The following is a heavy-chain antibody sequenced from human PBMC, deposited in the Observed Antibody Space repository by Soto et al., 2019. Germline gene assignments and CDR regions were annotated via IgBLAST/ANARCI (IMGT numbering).Heavy chain of an antibody. J-gene: IGHJ5*02. Sequence: ASVKVSCKASGYTFTGYYMHWVRQAPGQGLEWMGWINPNSGGANYAQKFQGWVTMTRDTSISTAYMELSRLRSDDTAVYYCAREDILGWFDPWGQGTLVTVSS. CDR1: GYTFTGYY. D-gene: IGHD3-9*01. CDR2: INPNSGGA. V-gene: IGHV1-2*04. CDR3: AREDILGWFDP.